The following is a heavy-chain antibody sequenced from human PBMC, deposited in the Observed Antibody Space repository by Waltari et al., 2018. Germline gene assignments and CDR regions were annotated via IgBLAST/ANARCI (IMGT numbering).Heavy chain of an antibody. Sequence: QVQLQESGPGLVKPSQTLSLTCTVSGGSGNSGAYFWNWIRQPPGKGLEWSESIYYSGTTYYTPSLTPRLTVAMDTSKNQFSMKLTSVSVANTAVYYCAREFYGYFAKYYHYVDVWGRGSTVTVSS. V-gene: IGHV4-30-4*08. J-gene: IGHJ6*03. CDR1: GGSGNSGAYF. D-gene: IGHD4-17*01. CDR2: IYYSGTT. CDR3: AREFYGYFAKYYHYVDV.